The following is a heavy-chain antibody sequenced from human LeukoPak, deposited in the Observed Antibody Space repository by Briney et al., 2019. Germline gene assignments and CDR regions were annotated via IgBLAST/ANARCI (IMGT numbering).Heavy chain of an antibody. D-gene: IGHD2-8*01. Sequence: PGGSLRLSCAASGVIFSSYGMYWVRQAPGKGLEWVAVISNDGNNKQYADSVKGRFTISRDNSKNTLYLHMNSLRADDTAVYHCAKDGLMRFFDYWGQGTLVTVSS. J-gene: IGHJ4*02. CDR3: AKDGLMRFFDY. CDR2: ISNDGNNK. V-gene: IGHV3-30*18. CDR1: GVIFSSYG.